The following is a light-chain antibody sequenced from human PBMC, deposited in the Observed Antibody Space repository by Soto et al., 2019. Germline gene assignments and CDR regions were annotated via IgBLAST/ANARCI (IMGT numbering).Light chain of an antibody. CDR2: GAS. CDR1: QSISSY. CDR3: HHSFRWQVT. J-gene: IGKJ5*01. V-gene: IGKV3-11*01. Sequence: EIGLTQSPATLSLSPGERATLSCRASQSISSYLAWYQQKPGQAPRLLIYGASNRASVITARFSGSGSGTDFAITISSLETEDFADYSCHHSFRWQVTFGQGTRLDIK.